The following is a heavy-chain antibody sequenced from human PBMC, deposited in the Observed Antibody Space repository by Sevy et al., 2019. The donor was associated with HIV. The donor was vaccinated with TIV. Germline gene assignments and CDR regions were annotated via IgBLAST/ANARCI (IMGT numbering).Heavy chain of an antibody. CDR3: AKEKQWQPLYYFDY. V-gene: IGHV3-23*01. Sequence: GGSLRLSCAASGFTFSSYAMSWVRQAPGKGLEWVSGISGSGVSTYYADSVKGRFTISGDISKNTLYLQMNSLRAEDTAVYYCAKEKQWQPLYYFDYWGQGTLVTVSS. J-gene: IGHJ4*02. D-gene: IGHD6-19*01. CDR1: GFTFSSYA. CDR2: ISGSGVST.